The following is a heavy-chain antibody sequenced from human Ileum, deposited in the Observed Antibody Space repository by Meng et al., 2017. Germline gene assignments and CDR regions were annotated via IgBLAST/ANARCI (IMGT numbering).Heavy chain of an antibody. J-gene: IGHJ5*02. CDR2: IYPDDSET. CDR3: SRYSGQRLSNNWFDP. CDR1: GYTFSDYW. V-gene: IGHV5-51*01. D-gene: IGHD3-10*01. Sequence: VQLVQSGAEVKKPGASVKVSCKASGYTFSDYWIGWVRQTPGKGLEWMGIIYPDDSETRYSPSFQGQVTMSADKSINTAYLQWSNLEASDSAMYYCSRYSGQRLSNNWFDPWGQGTLVTVSS.